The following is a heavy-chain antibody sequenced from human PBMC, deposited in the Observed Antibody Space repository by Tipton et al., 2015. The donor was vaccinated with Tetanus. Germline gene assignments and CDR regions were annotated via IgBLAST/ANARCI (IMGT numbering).Heavy chain of an antibody. Sequence: TLSLTCSVSGGSISSTDYYWSWIRQPPGKGLEWIGYIYYTGNTYYNPSLKSRVTLSIDMSKNQFSLRLSSVTAADTAVYFCARRVVGATLDYWGQGSLVTVSS. CDR1: GGSISSTDYY. CDR2: IYYTGNT. V-gene: IGHV4-30-4*01. CDR3: ARRVVGATLDY. J-gene: IGHJ4*02. D-gene: IGHD1-26*01.